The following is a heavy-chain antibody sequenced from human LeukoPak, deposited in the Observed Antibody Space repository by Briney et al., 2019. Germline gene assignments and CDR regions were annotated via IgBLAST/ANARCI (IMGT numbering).Heavy chain of an antibody. D-gene: IGHD4-17*01. CDR1: GGTFSSYA. V-gene: IGHV1-69*05. CDR3: ARDGAHDYGDWDAFDI. Sequence: SVKVSCKASGGTFSSYAISWMRQAPGQGLEWMGGIIPIFGTANYAQKFQGRVTITTDESTSTAYMELSSLRSEDTAVYYCARDGAHDYGDWDAFDIWGQGTMVTVSS. CDR2: IIPIFGTA. J-gene: IGHJ3*02.